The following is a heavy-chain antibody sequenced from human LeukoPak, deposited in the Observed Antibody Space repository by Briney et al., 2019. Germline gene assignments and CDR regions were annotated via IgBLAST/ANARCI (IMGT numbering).Heavy chain of an antibody. CDR1: GFTFNNYV. Sequence: PGGSLRLSCAAPGFTFNNYVMSWVRQTPGTGLEWVSVIDGRTDATFYADSVKGRFTISRDNSKSTVFLQMNSLRAEDTAVYYCAKGYTGDNRRTHPYFDIWGQGILVTVSS. J-gene: IGHJ4*02. CDR3: AKGYTGDNRRTHPYFDI. D-gene: IGHD4-17*01. CDR2: IDGRTDAT. V-gene: IGHV3-23*01.